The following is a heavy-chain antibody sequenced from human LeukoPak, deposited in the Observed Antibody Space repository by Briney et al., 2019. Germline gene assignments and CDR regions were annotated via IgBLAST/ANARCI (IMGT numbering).Heavy chain of an antibody. D-gene: IGHD3-10*01. CDR1: GASISSGTYF. CDR3: ARHLIRGLTDTWFDP. Sequence: SETLSLTCTVAGASISSGTYFWGWIRQPPGKGLEWIGSIFYSGNTHYNPSLKSRVTISVDTSKNQFSLRLSSVTAADTAFYYCARHLIRGLTDTWFDPWGQKTLVTVSS. CDR2: IFYSGNT. J-gene: IGHJ5*02. V-gene: IGHV4-39*01.